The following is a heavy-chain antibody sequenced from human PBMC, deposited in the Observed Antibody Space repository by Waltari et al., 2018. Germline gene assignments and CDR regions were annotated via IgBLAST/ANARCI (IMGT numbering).Heavy chain of an antibody. J-gene: IGHJ5*02. Sequence: EVRLVESGGGLVQPGGSLRLSCSTSGFTFSNSWMSWVRQAPGKGLEWVANINQDGSGRYHVDSVKGRFTISRDNAMNSLHLQMNSLRAEDTAVYYCARGDSDFREGASWGQGTLVTVSS. CDR1: GFTFSNSW. V-gene: IGHV3-7*01. D-gene: IGHD3-10*01. CDR3: ARGDSDFREGAS. CDR2: INQDGSGR.